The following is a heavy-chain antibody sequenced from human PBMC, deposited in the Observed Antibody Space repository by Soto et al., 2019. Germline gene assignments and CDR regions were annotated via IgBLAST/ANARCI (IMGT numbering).Heavy chain of an antibody. D-gene: IGHD6-13*01. CDR1: GFTFSSYS. CDR2: ISSSSSYI. CDR3: STTAVGASGSFDI. Sequence: GGSLRLSCAASGFTFSSYSMNWVRQAPGKGLEWVSSISSSSSYIYYADSVKGRFTISRDNAKNSLYLQMNSLRAEDTAVYYCSTTAVGASGSFDIWGQGTMVTVSS. J-gene: IGHJ3*02. V-gene: IGHV3-21*01.